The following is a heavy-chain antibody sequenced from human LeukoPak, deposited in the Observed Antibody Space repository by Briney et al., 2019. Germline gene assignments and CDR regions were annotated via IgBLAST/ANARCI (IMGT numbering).Heavy chain of an antibody. CDR2: INPNSGGT. CDR1: GYTFTGYY. J-gene: IGHJ3*02. V-gene: IGHV1-2*04. D-gene: IGHD6-13*01. Sequence: ASVKVSCKASGYTFTGYYMHWVRQAPGQGLEWMGWINPNSGGTNYAQKFQGWVTMTRDTPISTAYMELSRLRSDDTAVYYCARPAYSSSWWDAFDIWGQGTMVTVSS. CDR3: ARPAYSSSWWDAFDI.